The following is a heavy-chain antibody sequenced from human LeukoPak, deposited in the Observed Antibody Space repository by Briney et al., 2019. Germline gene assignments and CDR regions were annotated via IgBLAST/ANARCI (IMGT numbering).Heavy chain of an antibody. CDR3: ARVAAAGENIDY. D-gene: IGHD6-13*01. Sequence: SETQSLTCAVYGGSFSGYSWSWIRQPLGKGLQWVGEINHSGSTIYNPSLKSRVTISVDTSKNQFSLKLSSVTAADTAVYYCARVAAAGENIDYWGQGTLATVSS. V-gene: IGHV4-34*01. CDR2: INHSGST. CDR1: GGSFSGYS. J-gene: IGHJ4*02.